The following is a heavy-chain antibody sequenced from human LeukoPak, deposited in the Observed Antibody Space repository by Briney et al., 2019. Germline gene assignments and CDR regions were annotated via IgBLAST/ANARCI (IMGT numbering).Heavy chain of an antibody. V-gene: IGHV1-18*04. CDR2: ISAYNGNT. CDR1: GYTFTGYY. J-gene: IGHJ6*03. Sequence: ASVKVSCKASGYTFTGYYIHWVRQAPGQGLEWMGWISAYNGNTNYAQKLQGRVTMTTDTSTSTAYMELRSLRSDDTAVYYCARVSHRYYYMDVWGKGTTVTISS. CDR3: ARVSHRYYYMDV.